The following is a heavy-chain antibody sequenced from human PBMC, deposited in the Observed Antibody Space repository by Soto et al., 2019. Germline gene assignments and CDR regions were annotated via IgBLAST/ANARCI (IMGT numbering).Heavy chain of an antibody. CDR1: GYAFTTYH. J-gene: IGHJ3*02. Sequence: GXSVKVSCTASGYAFTTYHMHWVRQAPGQGLEWMGMIDPSDGTTTYAQKLQGRVTMTRDTATSTVYMELSSLRSEDTAVYYCARDEVQDVQNDAFDIWGQGTMVTVSS. V-gene: IGHV1-46*04. CDR3: ARDEVQDVQNDAFDI. CDR2: IDPSDGTT.